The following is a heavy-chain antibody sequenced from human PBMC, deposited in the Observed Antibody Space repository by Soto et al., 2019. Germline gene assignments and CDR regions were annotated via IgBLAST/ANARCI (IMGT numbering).Heavy chain of an antibody. J-gene: IGHJ4*02. CDR3: ARGRYGDY. Sequence: QVHLVQSGAEVKKPGASVKVSCKGSGYGFTTYGITWVRQAPGHGLEWMAWISAHNGNTNYAQKLQGRVTVNRDTSTSTAYMELRSLRSDDTAVYYCARGRYGDYWGQGALVTVSS. CDR1: GYGFTTYG. D-gene: IGHD1-1*01. CDR2: ISAHNGNT. V-gene: IGHV1-18*01.